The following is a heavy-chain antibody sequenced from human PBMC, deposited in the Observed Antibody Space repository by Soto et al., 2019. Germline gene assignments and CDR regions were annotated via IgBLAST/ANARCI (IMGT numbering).Heavy chain of an antibody. J-gene: IGHJ4*01. Sequence: QVQLQESGPGLVKPSETLSLTCTVSGGSISTYYWSWIRQPPGKGLEWIGYIYYSGSPNYTPSLMFRVKVSVDTSKNQFTLRLRYVTDADTAFYYCARDLAYDYWCHGTLVTVSA. CDR1: GGSISTYY. CDR2: IYYSGSP. D-gene: IGHD3-16*01. CDR3: ARDLAYDY. V-gene: IGHV4-59*01.